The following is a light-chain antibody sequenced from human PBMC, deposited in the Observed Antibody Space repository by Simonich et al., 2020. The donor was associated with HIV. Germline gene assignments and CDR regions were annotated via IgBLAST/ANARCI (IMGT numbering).Light chain of an antibody. J-gene: IGLJ3*02. Sequence: QSALPQPPSASGSPGQSITISCTGTSSDVGGYNYVSWYQQHPGKAPKLMIYDVSKRPSGVSNRFSGSKSGNTASLTISGLQAEDEADYYCSSYTSSSTWVFGGGTKLTVL. V-gene: IGLV2-14*01. CDR2: DVS. CDR3: SSYTSSSTWV. CDR1: SSDVGGYNY.